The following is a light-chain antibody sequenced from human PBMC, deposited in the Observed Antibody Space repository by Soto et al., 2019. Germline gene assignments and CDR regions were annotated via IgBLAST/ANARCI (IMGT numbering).Light chain of an antibody. J-gene: IGKJ1*01. CDR1: QFVSSR. V-gene: IGKV3-15*01. CDR3: QEYLQWPPGK. Sequence: EIVVTQSPATLSGSPGERVTLSCRASQFVSSRLAWYQQRPGQVPRLLIYDTSTKAPGISVRFSGSGSGTEFTLTINNLKSEDFAVYYCQEYLQWPPGKFGQVTKVDMK. CDR2: DTS.